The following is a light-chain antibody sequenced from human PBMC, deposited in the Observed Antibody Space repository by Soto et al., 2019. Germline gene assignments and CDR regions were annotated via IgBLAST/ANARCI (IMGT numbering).Light chain of an antibody. CDR1: QSISSY. Sequence: DIQMTQSPSSLSASVGDRVTITCRPSQSISSYLNWYQQKPGKAPKLLIYAASSLQGGVPSRFSGSGSGTDFTLTISSLQREDCAIYYCQQSSSTVLTFGGGTKVEIK. CDR2: AAS. CDR3: QQSSSTVLT. J-gene: IGKJ4*01. V-gene: IGKV1-39*01.